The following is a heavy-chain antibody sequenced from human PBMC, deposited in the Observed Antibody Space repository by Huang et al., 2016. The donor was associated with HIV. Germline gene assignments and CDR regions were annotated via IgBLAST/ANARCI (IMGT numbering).Heavy chain of an antibody. V-gene: IGHV1-18*01. D-gene: IGHD2-15*01. CDR2: ISAHKGKN. CDR3: AGGREYCSGGSCFQGRYFDY. Sequence: QVHLVQSGAEVKKPGASVRVSCKASGYTFNIYGISWVRQAPGQGLEWMGWISAHKGKNKAAQRLQGRLTMTTDTSTNTVFMELRSLRSDDTAFYYCAGGREYCSGGSCFQGRYFDYWGQGTLVTVSS. CDR1: GYTFNIYG. J-gene: IGHJ4*02.